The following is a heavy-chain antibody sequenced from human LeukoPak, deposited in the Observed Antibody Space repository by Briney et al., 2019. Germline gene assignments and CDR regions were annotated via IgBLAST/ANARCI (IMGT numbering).Heavy chain of an antibody. Sequence: PSETVSLTCAVSGYSISSGYYWGCIRQPPGKGLEWIGSIYHSGSTHYNPSLKSRVTISVDTSKNQFSLKLNSVTAADTAVYYCARNGTKNYFDYWGQGTLVTVSS. J-gene: IGHJ4*02. CDR2: IYHSGST. CDR3: ARNGTKNYFDY. V-gene: IGHV4-38-2*01. CDR1: GYSISSGYY. D-gene: IGHD2-2*01.